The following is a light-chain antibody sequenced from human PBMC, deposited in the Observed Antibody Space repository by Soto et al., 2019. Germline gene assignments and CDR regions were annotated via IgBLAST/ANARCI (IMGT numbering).Light chain of an antibody. V-gene: IGKV3-20*01. CDR2: GAS. J-gene: IGKJ1*01. CDR1: QSVSRRY. Sequence: VLTQSPGTLSLSPGERATLSCRASQSVSRRYLAWSQQKPGQAPRLLIYGASGRATGIPDRFSGSGSGTHFTLPISRLEPEDFAIYYCQQYESSPRTFGQGTKVEIK. CDR3: QQYESSPRT.